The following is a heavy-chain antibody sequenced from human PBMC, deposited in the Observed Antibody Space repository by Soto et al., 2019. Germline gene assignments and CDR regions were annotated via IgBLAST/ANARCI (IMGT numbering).Heavy chain of an antibody. D-gene: IGHD6-13*01. CDR3: VRDSGAKLSSS. V-gene: IGHV1-69*13. CDR2: IVPIYRTA. J-gene: IGHJ4*02. CDR1: GGTFSSYR. Sequence: ASVKVSCKASGGTFSSYRINWVRQAPGQGLEWVGGIVPIYRTADYAQKFQGRVTITADESARTSYMELRSLKSQDTAVYYCVRDSGAKLSSSWGKGTLVTVSS.